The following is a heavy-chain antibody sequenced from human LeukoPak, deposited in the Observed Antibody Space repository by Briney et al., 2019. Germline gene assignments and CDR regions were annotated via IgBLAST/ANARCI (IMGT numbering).Heavy chain of an antibody. CDR1: GFTFSSYA. CDR2: ISGSGGST. Sequence: PGGSLRLSCAASGFTFSSYAMSWVRQAPGKGLEWVSAISGSGGSTYYAESVKGRFTISRDNSNNTLYLQMNSLRAEDTAVYYCAKGTYYYGSGSHHFDYWGQGTLVTVSS. D-gene: IGHD3-10*01. J-gene: IGHJ4*02. V-gene: IGHV3-23*01. CDR3: AKGTYYYGSGSHHFDY.